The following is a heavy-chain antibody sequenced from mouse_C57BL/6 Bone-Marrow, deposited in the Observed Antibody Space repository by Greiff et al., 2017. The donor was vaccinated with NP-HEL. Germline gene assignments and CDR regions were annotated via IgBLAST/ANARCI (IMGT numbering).Heavy chain of an antibody. V-gene: IGHV1-69*01. J-gene: IGHJ2*01. D-gene: IGHD2-4*01. CDR3: VREGDYDYDSYYFDY. Sequence: QVQLQQPGAELVMPGASVKLSCKASGYTFTSYWMHWVKQRPGQGLEWIGEIDPSDSYTNYNQKFKGKSTLTVDKSSSTAYMQLSSLTSEDSAVYYCVREGDYDYDSYYFDYWGQGTTLTVSS. CDR2: IDPSDSYT. CDR1: GYTFTSYW.